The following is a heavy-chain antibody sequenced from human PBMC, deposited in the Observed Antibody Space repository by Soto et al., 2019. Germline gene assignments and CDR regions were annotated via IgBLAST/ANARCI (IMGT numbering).Heavy chain of an antibody. Sequence: GGSLRLSCAASGFTFSSYAMSWVRQAPGKGLEWVSAVSGSGSSTYYADSVKGRFTISRDNSKNTLYLQMNSLRADDTAVYYCARDSPRVRIYWGQGTLVTVSS. D-gene: IGHD3-22*01. CDR1: GFTFSSYA. V-gene: IGHV3-23*01. J-gene: IGHJ4*02. CDR3: ARDSPRVRIY. CDR2: VSGSGSST.